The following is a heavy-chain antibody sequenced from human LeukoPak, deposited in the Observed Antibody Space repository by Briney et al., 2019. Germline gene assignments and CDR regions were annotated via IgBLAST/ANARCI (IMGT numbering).Heavy chain of an antibody. CDR3: ARGCGSTGCDY. CDR2: ISNDGSTT. CDR1: GFTFRDYW. J-gene: IGHJ4*02. Sequence: GGSLRLSCAASGFTFRDYWMHWVRQAPGKGLVWVSRISNDGSTTTYADSVRGQFTISRDNAKNTLYLQMNSLRAEDTAVYYCARGCGSTGCDYWGQGTLVTVSS. V-gene: IGHV3-74*01. D-gene: IGHD2-2*01.